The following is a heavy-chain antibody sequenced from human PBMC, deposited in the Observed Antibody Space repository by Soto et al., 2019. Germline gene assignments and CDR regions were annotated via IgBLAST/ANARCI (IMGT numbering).Heavy chain of an antibody. J-gene: IGHJ5*02. D-gene: IGHD4-17*01. V-gene: IGHV3-9*01. CDR1: GFTFDDYA. CDR3: AKGHDYGDRRGGWLQFDWFDP. Sequence: EVQLVESGGGLVQPGRSLRLSCAASGFTFDDYAMHWVRQAPGKGLEWVSGISWNSGSIGYADSVKGRFTISRDNAKNSLYLQMNSLRAEYTALYYCAKGHDYGDRRGGWLQFDWFDPWGQGTLVTVSS. CDR2: ISWNSGSI.